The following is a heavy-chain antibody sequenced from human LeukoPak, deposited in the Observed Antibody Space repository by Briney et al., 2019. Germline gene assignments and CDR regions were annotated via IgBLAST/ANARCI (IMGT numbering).Heavy chain of an antibody. V-gene: IGHV4-38-2*02. D-gene: IGHD3-22*01. Sequence: SETLSLTCAVSGYSISSGYYWGWIRQPPGKGLEWMGYIYYSGSTNYNPSLKSRVTISVDTSKNQFSLKLSSVTAADTAVYYCAREGIYYDSSGYYYHAFDIWGQGTMVTVSS. J-gene: IGHJ3*02. CDR1: GYSISSGYY. CDR3: AREGIYYDSSGYYYHAFDI. CDR2: IYYSGST.